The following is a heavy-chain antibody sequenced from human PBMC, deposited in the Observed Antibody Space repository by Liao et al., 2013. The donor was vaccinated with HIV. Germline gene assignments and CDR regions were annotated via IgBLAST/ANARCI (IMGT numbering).Heavy chain of an antibody. CDR2: IYSSGAT. CDR1: GGSMSTYY. D-gene: IGHD3-3*01. V-gene: IGHV4-4*07. CDR3: ARALPSKVGSGFLLAFDP. J-gene: IGHJ5*02. Sequence: QVQLQQSGPGLVKPSETLSLTCTVSGGSMSTYYWSWIRQTAGKGLEWIGRIYSSGATHYNPSLNSRVTMSVDTPKNQFSLKLISVTAADTAVYYCARALPSKVGSGFLLAFDPSGPGNPGHRLL.